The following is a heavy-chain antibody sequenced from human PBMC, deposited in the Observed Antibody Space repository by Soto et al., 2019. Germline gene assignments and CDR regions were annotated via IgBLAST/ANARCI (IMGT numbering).Heavy chain of an antibody. V-gene: IGHV1-69*13. J-gene: IGHJ6*02. D-gene: IGHD2-15*01. CDR3: ARLVVAATNYYYGMDV. CDR2: IIPIFGTA. Sequence: GASVKVSCKASGGTFSSYAISWVRQAPGQGLEWMGGIIPIFGTANYAQKFQGRVTITADESTSTAYMELSSLRSEDTAVYYCARLVVAATNYYYGMDVWGQGTTVTVSS. CDR1: GGTFSSYA.